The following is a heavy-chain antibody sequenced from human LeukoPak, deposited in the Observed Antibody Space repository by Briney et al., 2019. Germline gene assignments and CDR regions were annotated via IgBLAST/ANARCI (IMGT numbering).Heavy chain of an antibody. V-gene: IGHV4-4*07. CDR2: IYTSGST. CDR3: ARDQSTGDYGPFDY. J-gene: IGHJ4*02. D-gene: IGHD4-17*01. Sequence: SETLSLTCAVYGGSFSGYYWSWIRQPAGKGLEWIGRIYTSGSTNYNPSLKSRVTMSVDTSKNQFSLKLSSVTAADTAVYYCARDQSTGDYGPFDYWGQGTLVTDSS. CDR1: GGSFSGYY.